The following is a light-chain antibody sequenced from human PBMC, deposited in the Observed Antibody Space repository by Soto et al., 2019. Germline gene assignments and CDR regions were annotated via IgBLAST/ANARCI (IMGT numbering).Light chain of an antibody. CDR3: QQYKNWPPLT. Sequence: EIVMTQSPATLSVSPGETATLSCRASQSVSYNLAWYQQKPGQGPRLLIYGAFTSATGIPARFSGSGSGTDFTLTISSLQSEDFAVSYGQQYKNWPPLTVGGGTKVEIK. V-gene: IGKV3-15*01. J-gene: IGKJ4*01. CDR1: QSVSYN. CDR2: GAF.